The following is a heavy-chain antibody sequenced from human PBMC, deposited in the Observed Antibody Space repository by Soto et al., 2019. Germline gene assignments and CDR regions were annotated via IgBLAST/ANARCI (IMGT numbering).Heavy chain of an antibody. Sequence: EVQLVESGGGLVQPGGSLRLSCAASGFTFSGYWMSWVRQAPGKGLEWVANIKQDGSEQFYVDSVKGRFTISRDNAKNSLYLEMNVLIAEDTAVDYCAREAVLGQGSTVTVSS. CDR1: GFTFSGYW. J-gene: IGHJ6*02. CDR3: AREAV. V-gene: IGHV3-7*05. CDR2: IKQDGSEQ.